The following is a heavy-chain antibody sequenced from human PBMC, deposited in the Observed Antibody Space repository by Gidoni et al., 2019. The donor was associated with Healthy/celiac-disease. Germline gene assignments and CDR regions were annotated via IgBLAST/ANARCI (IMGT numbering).Heavy chain of an antibody. V-gene: IGHV3-48*02. Sequence: EVQLVESGGGLVQPGGSLRLSCAASGFTFSSYSMNWVRQAPGKGLEWVSYISSSSSTIYYADSLKGRFPISRDNAKTSLYLQMNSLRDEDTAVYYCASLAVAGTEEFDYWGQGTLVTVSS. D-gene: IGHD6-19*01. CDR3: ASLAVAGTEEFDY. J-gene: IGHJ4*02. CDR2: ISSSSSTI. CDR1: GFTFSSYS.